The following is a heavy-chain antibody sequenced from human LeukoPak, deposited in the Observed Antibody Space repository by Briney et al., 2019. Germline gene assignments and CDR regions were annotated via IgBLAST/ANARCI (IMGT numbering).Heavy chain of an antibody. CDR3: ARVGYCSSTSCPGWFDP. J-gene: IGHJ5*02. CDR1: GGTFSSYA. D-gene: IGHD2-2*01. Sequence: ASVKVSCKASGGTFSSYAISWVRQAPGQGLEWMGRIIPILGIANYAQKFQGRVTITADKSTSTAYMELSSLRSEDTAVYYCARVGYCSSTSCPGWFDPWGQGTLVTVSS. CDR2: IIPILGIA. V-gene: IGHV1-69*04.